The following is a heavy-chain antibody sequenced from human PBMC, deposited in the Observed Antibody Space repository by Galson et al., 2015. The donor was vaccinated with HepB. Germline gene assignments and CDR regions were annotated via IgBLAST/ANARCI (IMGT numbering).Heavy chain of an antibody. J-gene: IGHJ3*02. Sequence: SVKVSCKASGYTFTSYYMHWVRQAPGQGLEWMGIINPSGGSTSYAQKFQGRVTMTRDTSTSTVYMELSSLRSEDTAVYYCARDPNYYDSSGYAFDIWGQGTMVTVSS. CDR2: INPSGGST. V-gene: IGHV1-46*01. D-gene: IGHD3-22*01. CDR1: GYTFTSYY. CDR3: ARDPNYYDSSGYAFDI.